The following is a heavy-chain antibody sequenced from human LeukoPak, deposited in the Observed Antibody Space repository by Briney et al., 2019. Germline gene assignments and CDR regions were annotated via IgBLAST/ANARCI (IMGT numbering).Heavy chain of an antibody. CDR1: GFTFSGYW. D-gene: IGHD3-10*01. V-gene: IGHV3-7*01. CDR2: IKQDGSEK. CDR3: ARDRNTFGVDY. J-gene: IGHJ4*02. Sequence: GVSLRLSCAASGFTFSGYWMNWVRQAPGKGLEWVVNIKQDGSEKYYVDSVRGRFTISRDNAKNSLYLQMNSLRAEDTAVCYCARDRNTFGVDYWGQGTLVTVSS.